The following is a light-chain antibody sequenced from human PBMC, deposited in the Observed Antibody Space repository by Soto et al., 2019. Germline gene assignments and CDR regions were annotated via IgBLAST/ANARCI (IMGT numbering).Light chain of an antibody. V-gene: IGKV3-20*01. CDR3: QQYGGSPIT. CDR1: QSVTTR. CDR2: GAS. Sequence: IGLTQSPGTLYLSPGERVTLSCRASQSVTTRLAWYQHKPGQAPTLLMSGASNMASGVPVRFSGSGSGTDFTLTITRLEPEDFALYYWQQYGGSPITFGLGTRLAIK. J-gene: IGKJ5*01.